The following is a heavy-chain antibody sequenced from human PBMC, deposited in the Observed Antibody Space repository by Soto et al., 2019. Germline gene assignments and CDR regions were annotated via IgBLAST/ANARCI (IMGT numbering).Heavy chain of an antibody. CDR2: ISIIGSTI. V-gene: IGHV3-11*01. D-gene: IGHD5-12*01. J-gene: IGHJ2*01. CDR1: GFTFSDYY. CDR3: ARRSGLDGYIYWYFDL. Sequence: PGGSLRLSCAASGFTFSDYYMSWIRQAPGKGLEWISDISIIGSTIYYADSVKGRFTISRDNAKNSLYLQMNSLRAEDTAVYYCARRSGLDGYIYWYFDLWGRGTLVTVSS.